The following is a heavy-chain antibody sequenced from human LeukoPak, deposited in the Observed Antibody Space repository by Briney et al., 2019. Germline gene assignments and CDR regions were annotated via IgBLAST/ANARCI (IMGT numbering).Heavy chain of an antibody. CDR2: ISAYNGYT. Sequence: ASVKVSCKASGYSFTSYDINWVRQAPGQGLEWMGWISAYNGYTKYAQKLQGRVTTTTDTSTSTAYMELRSLRSDDTAVYYCARDPTLGYCSGGSCYSGWFDPWGQGTLVTVSS. D-gene: IGHD2-15*01. CDR3: ARDPTLGYCSGGSCYSGWFDP. J-gene: IGHJ5*02. CDR1: GYSFTSYD. V-gene: IGHV1-18*01.